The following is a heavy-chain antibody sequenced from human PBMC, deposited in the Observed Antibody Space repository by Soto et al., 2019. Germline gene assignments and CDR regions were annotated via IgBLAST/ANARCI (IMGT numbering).Heavy chain of an antibody. CDR3: AHSNLSQEKVPFDY. Sequence: QITLKESGPTLVKPTQTLTLTCTFSGFSLSTSGVGVGWIRQPPGKALEWLALIYWDDDKRYSPSLKSRLTITKDTSKHQVVLTMTNMDPVDTATYYCAHSNLSQEKVPFDYWGQGTLVTVSS. V-gene: IGHV2-5*02. CDR1: GFSLSTSGVG. CDR2: IYWDDDK. J-gene: IGHJ4*02. D-gene: IGHD2-2*01.